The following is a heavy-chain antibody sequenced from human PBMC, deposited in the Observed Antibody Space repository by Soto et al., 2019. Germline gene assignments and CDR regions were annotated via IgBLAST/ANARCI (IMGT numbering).Heavy chain of an antibody. D-gene: IGHD1-26*01. J-gene: IGHJ6*02. CDR2: INPNSGGT. CDR1: GYTFTGYY. V-gene: IGHV1-2*04. Sequence: GASVKVSCKASGYTFTGYYMHWVRQAPGQGLEWMGWINPNSGGTNYAQKFQGWVTMTRDTSISTAYMELSRLRSDDTAVYYCARGLGATPPNGMDVWGQGTTVTVSS. CDR3: ARGLGATPPNGMDV.